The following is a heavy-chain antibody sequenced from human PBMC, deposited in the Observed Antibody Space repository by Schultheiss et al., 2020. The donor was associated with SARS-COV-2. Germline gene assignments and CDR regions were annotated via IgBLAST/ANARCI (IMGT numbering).Heavy chain of an antibody. Sequence: ASVKVSCKASGGTFSSYAISWVRQAPGQGLEWMGGISAYNGNTNYAQKLQGRVTMTTDTSTSTAYMELSSLRSEDTAVYYCARERFVDTTLVLDYWGQGTLVTVSS. V-gene: IGHV1-18*01. CDR2: ISAYNGNT. J-gene: IGHJ4*02. CDR3: ARERFVDTTLVLDY. CDR1: GGTFSSYA. D-gene: IGHD5-18*01.